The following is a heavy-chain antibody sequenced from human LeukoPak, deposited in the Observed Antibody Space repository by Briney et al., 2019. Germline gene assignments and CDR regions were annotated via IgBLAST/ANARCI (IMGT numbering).Heavy chain of an antibody. Sequence: SETLSLTCTVSGGSVSGYYWSWIRQPPGKGLECIGYIFYGGSTNYNPSLKSRVTISVDTSKNQFSLKLSSVTAADTAVYYCARRYFDWSTFDYWGQGTLVTVSS. D-gene: IGHD3-9*01. J-gene: IGHJ4*02. CDR2: IFYGGST. CDR3: ARRYFDWSTFDY. V-gene: IGHV4-59*08. CDR1: GGSVSGYY.